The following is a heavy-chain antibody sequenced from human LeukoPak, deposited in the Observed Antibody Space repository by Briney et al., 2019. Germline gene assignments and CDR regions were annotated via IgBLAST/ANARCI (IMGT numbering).Heavy chain of an antibody. CDR3: ARRRSYAMDV. CDR1: GFTISRYD. V-gene: IGHV3-13*01. J-gene: IGHJ6*02. Sequence: TGGSLRLSCAASGFTISRYDIHWVRQATGKGLEWVSFLSTTGDTYYPGSVKGRFTVSRENAKNSLYLEMNSLRAEDTAVYYCARRRSYAMDVWGQGTTVTVSS. CDR2: LSTTGDT.